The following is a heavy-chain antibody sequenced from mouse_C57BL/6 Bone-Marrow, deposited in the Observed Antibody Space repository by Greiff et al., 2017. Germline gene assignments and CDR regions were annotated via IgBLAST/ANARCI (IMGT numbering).Heavy chain of an antibody. Sequence: QVQLKQSGAELVRPGTSVKVSCKASGYAFTNYLIEWVKQRPGQGLEWIGVINPGSGGTNYNEKFKGKATLTADKSSSTAYMQLSSLTSEDSAVYCCARGGGYYPLFDYWGQGTTLTVSS. CDR3: ARGGGYYPLFDY. D-gene: IGHD2-3*01. CDR1: GYAFTNYL. J-gene: IGHJ2*01. V-gene: IGHV1-54*01. CDR2: INPGSGGT.